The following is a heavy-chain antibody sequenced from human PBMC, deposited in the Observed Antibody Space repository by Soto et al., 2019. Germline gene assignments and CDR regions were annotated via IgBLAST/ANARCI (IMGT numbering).Heavy chain of an antibody. CDR1: GGSISGNY. D-gene: IGHD5-18*01. Sequence: SETLSLTCTVSGGSISGNYWNWIRQPPGRGPEWIGYIDYTGSTNYIPSLESRVTISVDTSKNQFSLILRSVTAADTAVYYCPRGIYRYGHLYSFDFWGLGTLVTVSS. CDR3: PRGIYRYGHLYSFDF. CDR2: IDYTGST. J-gene: IGHJ4*02. V-gene: IGHV4-59*01.